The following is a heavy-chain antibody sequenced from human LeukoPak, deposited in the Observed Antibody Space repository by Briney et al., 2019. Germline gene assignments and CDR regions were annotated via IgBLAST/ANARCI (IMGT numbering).Heavy chain of an antibody. CDR1: GYTFTSYY. J-gene: IGHJ6*03. CDR3: ARDGAAAGYYYYYYMDV. Sequence: GASVKVSCKASGYTFTSYYMHWVRQAPGQGLEWMGIINPSGGSTSYAQKFQGRVTMTRDMSTSTVYMELSSLRSEDTAVYYCARDGAAAGYYYYYYMDVWGKGTTVTVSS. D-gene: IGHD6-13*01. CDR2: INPSGGST. V-gene: IGHV1-46*01.